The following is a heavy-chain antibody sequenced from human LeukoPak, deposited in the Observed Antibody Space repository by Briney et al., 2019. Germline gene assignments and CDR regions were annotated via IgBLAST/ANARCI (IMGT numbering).Heavy chain of an antibody. CDR3: AKDRGYSYGYENFDY. Sequence: GGSLRLSCAASGFTFSSYAMSWVRQAPGKGLEWVSAISGSGGSTYYADSVKGRFAISRDNSKNTLYLQMNSLRAEDTAVYYCAKDRGYSYGYENFDYWGQGTLVTVSS. J-gene: IGHJ4*02. V-gene: IGHV3-23*01. D-gene: IGHD5-18*01. CDR2: ISGSGGST. CDR1: GFTFSSYA.